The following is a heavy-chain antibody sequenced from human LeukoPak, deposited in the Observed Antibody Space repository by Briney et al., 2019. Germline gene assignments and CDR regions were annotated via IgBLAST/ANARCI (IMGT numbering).Heavy chain of an antibody. D-gene: IGHD3-22*01. CDR2: INPSGGST. J-gene: IGHJ3*02. Sequence: ASVKVSCKASGYTFTSYYMHWVRQAPGQGLEWMGIINPSGGSTSYAQKFQGRVTMTRDTSTSTVYMELSSLRSEDTAVYYCAAVPNYYDSSGDGAFDIWGQGTMVTVSS. CDR1: GYTFTSYY. CDR3: AAVPNYYDSSGDGAFDI. V-gene: IGHV1-46*01.